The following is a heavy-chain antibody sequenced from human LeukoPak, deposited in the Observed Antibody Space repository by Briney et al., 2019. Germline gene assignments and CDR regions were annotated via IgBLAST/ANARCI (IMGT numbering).Heavy chain of an antibody. Sequence: GGSLRLSCAASGFRFDSFYMGWIRQVPGKGLDYIALISASGAVPYYAESVKGRFTISRDNANNSVSLQMNSLSADDTAVYYCARSLIVASEDYWGQGTLVTVSS. D-gene: IGHD3-22*01. V-gene: IGHV3-11*04. CDR1: GFRFDSFY. CDR3: ARSLIVASEDY. CDR2: ISASGAVP. J-gene: IGHJ4*02.